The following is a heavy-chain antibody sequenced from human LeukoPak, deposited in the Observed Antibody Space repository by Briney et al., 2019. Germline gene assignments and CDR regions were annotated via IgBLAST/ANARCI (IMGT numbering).Heavy chain of an antibody. CDR1: GFTFSDYY. CDR2: ISSSSSYT. J-gene: IGHJ6*04. Sequence: GGSLRLSCAASGFTFSDYYMSWIRQAPGKGLEWVSYISSSSSYTNYADSVKGRFTISRDNAMNSLYLQMNSLRAEDTAVYYCATAGYCSGGSCSDYYYYGMDVWGKGTTVTVSS. V-gene: IGHV3-11*06. CDR3: ATAGYCSGGSCSDYYYYGMDV. D-gene: IGHD2-15*01.